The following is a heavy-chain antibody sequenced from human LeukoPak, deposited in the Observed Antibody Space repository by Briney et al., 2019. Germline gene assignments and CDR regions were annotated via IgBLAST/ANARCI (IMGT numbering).Heavy chain of an antibody. CDR3: VRAWSITMVRGTIRNTFWYFDL. CDR1: VGSFSGYY. CDR2: LNRSGST. J-gene: IGHJ2*01. V-gene: IGHV4-34*01. D-gene: IGHD3-10*01. Sequence: NPSGTLSVTCAVYVGSFSGYYWSLIRQPPGKGLGWVCELNRSGSTNYNPALKNRGTISVDTSTNQFFVLLSSVTGADTTVYYCVRAWSITMVRGTIRNTFWYFDLWGRGTMVTVSS.